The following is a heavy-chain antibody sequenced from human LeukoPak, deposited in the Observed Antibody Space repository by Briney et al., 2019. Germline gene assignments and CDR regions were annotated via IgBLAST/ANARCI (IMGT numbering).Heavy chain of an antibody. CDR3: ARVSSGWADAFDI. V-gene: IGHV4-4*09. D-gene: IGHD6-19*01. Sequence: PSETLSLTCTVSGGSISSYYWSWLRQPPGKGLEWIGYIYTSGSTNYNPSLKSRVTISVDTSKNQFSLKLSSVTAADTAVYYCARVSSGWADAFDIWGQGTMVTVSS. CDR1: GGSISSYY. CDR2: IYTSGST. J-gene: IGHJ3*02.